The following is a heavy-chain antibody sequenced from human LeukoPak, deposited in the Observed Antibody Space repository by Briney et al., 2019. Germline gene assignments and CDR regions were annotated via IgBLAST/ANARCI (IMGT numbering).Heavy chain of an antibody. V-gene: IGHV4-59*01. CDR1: GGSISSYY. J-gene: IGHJ4*02. Sequence: PSETLSLTCTVSGGSISSYYWSWIRQPPGKGVEWVGYIYYSGSTNYNPSLKSRVTISVDTSKNQFSLTLNSVTAADTAVYYCAGGGDSGGYYYPMFDYWGQGTLVTVSS. CDR3: AGGGDSGGYYYPMFDY. CDR2: IYYSGST. D-gene: IGHD3-22*01.